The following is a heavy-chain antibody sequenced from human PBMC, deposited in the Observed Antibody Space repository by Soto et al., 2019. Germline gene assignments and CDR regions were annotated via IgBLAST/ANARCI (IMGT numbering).Heavy chain of an antibody. CDR1: GDSFSTSNYY. CDR2: IFYGGGTGVT. Sequence: QLHLQESGPGLVKPSETLSLTCTVPGDSFSTSNYYWGWIRQPPGKGLEWIGNIFYGGGTGVTYYNPSLTGRVVISVDTSKNQDSLKLRSITAADTAFYSCARRGCGDSLFDSLGQGKLVSVSS. D-gene: IGHD4-17*01. J-gene: IGHJ4*02. CDR3: ARRGCGDSLFDS. V-gene: IGHV4-39*01.